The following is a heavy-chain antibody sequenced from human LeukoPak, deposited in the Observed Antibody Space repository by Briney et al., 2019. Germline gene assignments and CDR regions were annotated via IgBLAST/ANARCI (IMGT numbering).Heavy chain of an antibody. CDR1: GYSFTHYW. Sequence: GESLKISCQGSGYSFTHYWIGWVRQMPGKGLECMGIIYPGDSDTRYSPSFQGQVTISADKSSSTAYLQWSSLKASDTAMYYCARLYSSKGPEYWGQGTLVTVSS. CDR3: ARLYSSKGPEY. J-gene: IGHJ4*02. CDR2: IYPGDSDT. V-gene: IGHV5-51*01. D-gene: IGHD6-13*01.